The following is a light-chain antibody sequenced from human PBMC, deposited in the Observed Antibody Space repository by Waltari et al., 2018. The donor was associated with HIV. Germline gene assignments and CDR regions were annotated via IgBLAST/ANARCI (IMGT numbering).Light chain of an antibody. CDR3: SSYTTSSTRV. V-gene: IGLV2-14*01. CDR1: SSDVGGYNY. Sequence: QSALTPPSSASGPPGPSITFSCTGTSSDVGGYNYVFWYQQHPGKAPKLMFYEVTNRPSGVSNRFSGSKSGNTASLTISGLQAEDEADYYCSSYTTSSTRVFGAGTKVTVL. CDR2: EVT. J-gene: IGLJ1*01.